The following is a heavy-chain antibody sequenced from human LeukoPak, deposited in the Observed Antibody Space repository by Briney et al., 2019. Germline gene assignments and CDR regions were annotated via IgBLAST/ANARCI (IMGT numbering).Heavy chain of an antibody. CDR3: ASLESGSWDY. CDR2: ITPNSGVT. Sequence: XEWIGLITPNSGVTNYAQKFQGRFTMTSDTSISTAYMELSRLRSDDTAVYYCASLESGSWDYWGQGTLVTVSS. D-gene: IGHD1-26*01. J-gene: IGHJ4*02. V-gene: IGHV1-2*02.